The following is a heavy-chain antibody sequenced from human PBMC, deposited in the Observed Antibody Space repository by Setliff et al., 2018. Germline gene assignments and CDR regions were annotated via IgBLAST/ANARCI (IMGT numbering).Heavy chain of an antibody. CDR1: GVSFSDYY. CDR2: INPSGTT. Sequence: SETLSLTCTVYGVSFSDYYWGWVRQSPGKGLDWIGEINPSGTTNYIPSLKSRLTISVDTSKRQFSLKLISVTAADTAVYYCRFWSYVYKNDYWAQGTLVTVSS. V-gene: IGHV4-34*01. J-gene: IGHJ4*02. D-gene: IGHD3-16*01. CDR3: RFWSYVYKNDY.